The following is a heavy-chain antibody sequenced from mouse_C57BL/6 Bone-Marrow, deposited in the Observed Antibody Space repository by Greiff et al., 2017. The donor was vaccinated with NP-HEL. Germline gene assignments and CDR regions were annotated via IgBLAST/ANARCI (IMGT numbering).Heavy chain of an antibody. CDR2: IYPGGGYT. CDR3: ARKDYYGISYAYYFDY. CDR1: GYTFTNYW. J-gene: IGHJ2*01. D-gene: IGHD1-1*01. V-gene: IGHV1-63*01. Sequence: VQLQQSGAELVRPGTSVKMSCKASGYTFTNYWIGWAKQRPGHGLEWIGDIYPGGGYTNYNEKFKGKATLTADKSSSTAYMQFSSLTSEDSAIYYCARKDYYGISYAYYFDYWGQGTTLTVSS.